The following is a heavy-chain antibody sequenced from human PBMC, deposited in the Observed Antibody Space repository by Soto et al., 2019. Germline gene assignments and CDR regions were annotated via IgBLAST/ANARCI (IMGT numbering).Heavy chain of an antibody. J-gene: IGHJ6*04. CDR3: ARVIDILPGSLGV. CDR1: GGSISSGGYY. V-gene: IGHV4-31*03. CDR2: IYSSGST. Sequence: SETLSLTCTVSGGSISSGGYYWSWIRQHPGKGLEWIGYIYSSGSTFYNPSLKSRVTISVDTSKNQFSLKLNSVTAADTAVYYWARVIDILPGSLGVWGKGTTVTVSS. D-gene: IGHD3-9*01.